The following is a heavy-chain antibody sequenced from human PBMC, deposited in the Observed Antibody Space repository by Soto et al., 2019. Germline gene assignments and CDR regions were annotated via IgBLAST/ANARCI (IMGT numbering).Heavy chain of an antibody. Sequence: QVQLVESGGGAVQPGRSLRLSCSASGFTFSSSGMHWVRQAPGKGLEWVAGISNDENKKYYADSVKGRFTISRDNSKNTLYLQMDCLRTEDSAVYYCAKDRMTMVFTDYYYGMDVWGQGTTVNVSS. V-gene: IGHV3-30*18. CDR3: AKDRMTMVFTDYYYGMDV. CDR1: GFTFSSSG. D-gene: IGHD4-17*01. J-gene: IGHJ6*02. CDR2: ISNDENKK.